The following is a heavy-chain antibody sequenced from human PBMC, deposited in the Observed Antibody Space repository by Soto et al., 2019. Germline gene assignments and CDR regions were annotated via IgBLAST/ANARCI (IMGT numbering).Heavy chain of an antibody. V-gene: IGHV3-33*01. CDR3: ARDDDYEANAFDY. D-gene: IGHD3-22*01. CDR2: IWNDGIRK. CDR1: ALALSRFG. J-gene: IGHJ4*02. Sequence: AGESLRPSCEAPALALSRFGMDWVRQAQGKGLEWVALIWNDGIRKVYVDSVKGRFTISRDNSKNTLDLQMNSLRAEDTAVYYCARDDDYEANAFDYWGPGTLVTVSS.